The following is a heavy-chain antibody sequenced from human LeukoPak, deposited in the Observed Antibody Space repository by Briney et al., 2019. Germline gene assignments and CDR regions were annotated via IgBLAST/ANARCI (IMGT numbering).Heavy chain of an antibody. CDR3: ARDLLGTYDAFDI. V-gene: IGHV4-34*01. CDR2: IYYSGST. Sequence: PSETLSLTCAVYGGSFSGYYWNWIRQPPGKGLEWIGSIYYSGSTYYNPSLKSRVTISVDTSKNQFSLKLSSVTAADTAVYYCARDLLGTYDAFDIWGQGTMVTVSS. J-gene: IGHJ3*02. CDR1: GGSFSGYY. D-gene: IGHD7-27*01.